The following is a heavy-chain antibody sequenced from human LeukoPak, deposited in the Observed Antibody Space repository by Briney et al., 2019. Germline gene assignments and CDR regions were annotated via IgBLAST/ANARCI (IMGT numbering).Heavy chain of an antibody. V-gene: IGHV4-34*12. CDR3: AATYYDFWSGFHRATYYMDV. CDR1: GGSFSGYY. J-gene: IGHJ6*03. D-gene: IGHD3-3*01. CDR2: IIHSGST. Sequence: SETLSLTCAVYGGSFSGYYWSWIRQPPGKGLEWIGEIIHSGSTNYNPSLKSRVTISVDESKNQFSLKLSSVTAADTAVYYCAATYYDFWSGFHRATYYMDVWGKGTSVTVSS.